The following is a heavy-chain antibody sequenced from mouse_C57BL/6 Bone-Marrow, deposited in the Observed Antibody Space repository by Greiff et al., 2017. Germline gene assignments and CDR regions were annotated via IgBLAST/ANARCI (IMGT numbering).Heavy chain of an antibody. CDR3: ARGEPYCAMYV. J-gene: IGHJ4*01. Sequence: QVQLKESGPELVKPGASVKISCKASGYSFTSYYIHWVKQRPGQGLEWIGWIYPGSGNTKYNEKFKGKATLTADTSSSTAYMQLSSLTSEDAAVYYCARGEPYCAMYVWGQGTSVTVSS. V-gene: IGHV1-66*01. CDR1: GYSFTSYY. CDR2: IYPGSGNT.